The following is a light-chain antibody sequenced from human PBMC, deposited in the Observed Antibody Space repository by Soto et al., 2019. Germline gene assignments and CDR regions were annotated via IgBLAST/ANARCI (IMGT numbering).Light chain of an antibody. CDR2: ADS. CDR3: QLYGTSPQ. V-gene: IGKV3-11*01. Sequence: EIVLAQSPATLSLSTGETATLSCRASQSVSGYIGWYQQKPGQAPRLLIYADSNRATGIPARFSGSGSGTDFTLTINRLEPEDFAVYYCQLYGTSPQFGQGTRLEI. J-gene: IGKJ5*01. CDR1: QSVSGY.